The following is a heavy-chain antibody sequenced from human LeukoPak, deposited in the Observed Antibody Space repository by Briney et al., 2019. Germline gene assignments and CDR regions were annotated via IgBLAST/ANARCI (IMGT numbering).Heavy chain of an antibody. CDR3: ARGIEIFGVVTSTEFDY. CDR1: GGSFSGYY. J-gene: IGHJ4*02. D-gene: IGHD3-3*01. V-gene: IGHV4-34*01. CDR2: INHSGST. Sequence: SETLSVTCAVYGGSFSGYYWSWIRQPPGKGLEWIGEINHSGSTNYNPSLKSRVTISVDTSKNQFSLKLSSVTAADTAVYYCARGIEIFGVVTSTEFDYWGQGTLVTVSS.